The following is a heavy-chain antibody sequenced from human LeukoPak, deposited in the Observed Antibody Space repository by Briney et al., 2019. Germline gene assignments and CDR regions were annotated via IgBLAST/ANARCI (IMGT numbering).Heavy chain of an antibody. CDR3: ARDPTEMATILFDY. CDR2: ISSSGSTI. V-gene: IGHV3-11*04. Sequence: GGSLRLSCAASGFTFSDYYMSWIRQAPGKGREWVSYISSSGSTIYYADPVKGRFTISRDNAKNSLYLQMNSLRAEDTAVYYCARDPTEMATILFDYWGQGTLVTVSS. J-gene: IGHJ4*02. CDR1: GFTFSDYY. D-gene: IGHD5-24*01.